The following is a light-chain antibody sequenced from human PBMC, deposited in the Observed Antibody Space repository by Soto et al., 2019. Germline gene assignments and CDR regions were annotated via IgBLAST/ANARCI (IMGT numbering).Light chain of an antibody. CDR1: QSINSKS. CDR2: NTS. Sequence: EIVLTQSPGTLSLSPGEGATVSCRVSQSINSKSLVWYQRKFAQAPRLLIYNTSTRATGIPDRFSGSGSGTDFTLSISGLAPEDFAVYYCQNDGVSFIFGPGTKVDFK. J-gene: IGKJ3*01. V-gene: IGKV3-20*01. CDR3: QNDGVSFI.